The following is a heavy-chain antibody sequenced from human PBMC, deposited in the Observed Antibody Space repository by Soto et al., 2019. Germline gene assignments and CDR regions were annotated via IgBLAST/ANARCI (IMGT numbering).Heavy chain of an antibody. CDR3: ARSGTAGGDWFDP. CDR2: TYPGDSDT. Sequence: GESLKISCNGSGYSFTNYWIGWVRQMPGKGLECMGITYPGDSDTRYSPSFQGQVTISADKSISTAYLQWSSLKASDTAIYYCARSGTAGGDWFDPWGQGTLVTVSS. CDR1: GYSFTNYW. V-gene: IGHV5-51*01. J-gene: IGHJ5*02. D-gene: IGHD1-26*01.